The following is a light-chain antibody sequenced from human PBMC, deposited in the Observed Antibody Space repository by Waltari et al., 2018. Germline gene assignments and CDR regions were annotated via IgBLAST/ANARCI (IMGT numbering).Light chain of an antibody. CDR2: DVT. V-gene: IGLV2-14*01. CDR3: SSYTGSSTWV. Sequence: QSALTQPASVSGPPGPSINISCTGTSSAIGGSTYVSWYQQPSGKAPKLMIYDVTKRPSGVSYRFSCSKSGNTASLTISGLQAEDEADYYCSSYTGSSTWVFGGGTKLTVL. CDR1: SSAIGGSTY. J-gene: IGLJ3*02.